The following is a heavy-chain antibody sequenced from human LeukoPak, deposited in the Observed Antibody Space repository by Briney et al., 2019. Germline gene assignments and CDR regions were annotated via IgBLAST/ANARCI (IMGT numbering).Heavy chain of an antibody. Sequence: LKLCWEASVGRLSHDGLKWDGQSPHKRQKWVGSSQYDDSKKSYSDSVMGRFTVSRDHFKNAVFLEMNRLRPEDTAVYYCARPVAWYCTRASCSYFGFWGQGTLVTVSS. D-gene: IGHD2-2*01. CDR2: SQYDDSKK. J-gene: IGHJ4*02. CDR1: VGRLSHDG. V-gene: IGHV3-30*02. CDR3: ARPVAWYCTRASCSYFGF.